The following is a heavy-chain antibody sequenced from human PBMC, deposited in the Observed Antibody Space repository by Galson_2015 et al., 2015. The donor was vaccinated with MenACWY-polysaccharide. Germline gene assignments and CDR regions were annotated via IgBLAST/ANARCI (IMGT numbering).Heavy chain of an antibody. CDR3: ARGYGNLAFEL. V-gene: IGHV3-30*03. CDR2: ISYDGKNK. Sequence: SLRLSCAASGFAFSNYAIHWVRQAPGKGLEWVAVISYDGKNKYYAEAVKGRFTISRDNSKKTLDMQMNSLTAEDTAVYHCARGYGNLAFELWGQGTLVSVSS. CDR1: GFAFSNYA. J-gene: IGHJ5*02. D-gene: IGHD1-7*01.